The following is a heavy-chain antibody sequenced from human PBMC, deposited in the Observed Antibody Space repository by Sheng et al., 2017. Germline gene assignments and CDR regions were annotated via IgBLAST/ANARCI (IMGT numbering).Heavy chain of an antibody. CDR2: IYIHGAT. D-gene: IGHD6-13*01. Sequence: EVQLVESGGGLIQPGGSLRLSCAVSGFTVSSNYMGWVRQAPGEGLEWVSSIYIHGATYYTDSVKGRFTISRDNSKNTVYLQMNNLRAEDTALYYCARAGDSTSWNWFGPWGQGPWSPSPQ. CDR3: ARAGDSTSWNWFGP. V-gene: IGHV3-53*01. CDR1: GFTVSSNY. J-gene: IGHJ5*02.